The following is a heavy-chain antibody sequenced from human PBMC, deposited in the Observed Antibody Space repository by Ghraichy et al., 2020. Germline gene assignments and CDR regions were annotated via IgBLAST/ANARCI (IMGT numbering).Heavy chain of an antibody. CDR2: IYWDDDK. CDR1: GFSLSTSGVG. Sequence: SGPTLVKPTQTLTLTCTFSGFSLSTSGVGVGWIRQPPGKALEWLALIYWDDDKRYSPSLKSRLTITKDTSKNQVVLTMTNMDPVDTATYYCAHQRSGDFWSGYPAPRARYYYYGMDVWGQWTTVTVSS. D-gene: IGHD3-3*01. CDR3: AHQRSGDFWSGYPAPRARYYYYGMDV. V-gene: IGHV2-5*02. J-gene: IGHJ6*02.